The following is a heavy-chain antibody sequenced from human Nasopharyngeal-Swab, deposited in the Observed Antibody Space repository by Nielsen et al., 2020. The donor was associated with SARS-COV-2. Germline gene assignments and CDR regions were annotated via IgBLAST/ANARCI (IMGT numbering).Heavy chain of an antibody. J-gene: IGHJ4*02. CDR1: GFTFDDSA. V-gene: IGHV3-9*01. CDR3: VKDIQRGYSYGLDY. Sequence: GGSLRLSCAASGFTFDDSALHWVRQAPGKGLEWVSGISWNSGSTNYADSVKGRFTISRDNAKNSLYPQMNSLRVEDTALYYCVKDIQRGYSYGLDYWGQGTPVTVS. D-gene: IGHD5-18*01. CDR2: ISWNSGST.